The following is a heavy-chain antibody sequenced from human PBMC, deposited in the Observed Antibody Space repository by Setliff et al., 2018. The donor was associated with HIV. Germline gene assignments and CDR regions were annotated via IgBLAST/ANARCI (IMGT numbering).Heavy chain of an antibody. D-gene: IGHD6-13*01. V-gene: IGHV4-38-2*01. J-gene: IGHJ4*02. Sequence: PSETLSLTCAVSGYSISSGYYWGWIRQPPGKGLEWIGSMYHSGSTYYNPSLKSRVTISVDTSTNQFSLKLSSVTAADTAVYYCARVARGGHSSRWYYFDYWGQGTLVTVSS. CDR3: ARVARGGHSSRWYYFDY. CDR2: MYHSGST. CDR1: GYSISSGYY.